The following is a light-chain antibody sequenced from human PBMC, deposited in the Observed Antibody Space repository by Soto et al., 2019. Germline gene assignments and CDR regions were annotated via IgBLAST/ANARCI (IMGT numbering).Light chain of an antibody. CDR3: AASDDSLNGVV. V-gene: IGLV1-44*01. CDR1: SSNIGSHT. CDR2: SNT. J-gene: IGLJ2*01. Sequence: QSVLTQPPSASGTPGQTIAISCSGGSSNIGSHTVNWYQQLPGTAPRLLIYSNTQRPSGVPDRFSGSKSGTSASLAISGLQSDYEGDYYCAASDDSLNGVVFGGGTKVTVL.